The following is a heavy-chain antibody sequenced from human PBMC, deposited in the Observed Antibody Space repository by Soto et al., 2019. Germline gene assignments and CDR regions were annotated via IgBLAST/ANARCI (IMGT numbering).Heavy chain of an antibody. CDR3: ARDVGRGYSYEKDNYYYYGMDV. J-gene: IGHJ6*02. V-gene: IGHV3-30-3*01. Sequence: GGSLRLSCAASGFTFSSYAMHWVRQAPGKGLEWVAVISYDGSNKYYADSVKGRFTISRDNSKNTLYLQMNSLRAEDTAVYYCARDVGRGYSYEKDNYYYYGMDVWGQGTTVTVSS. CDR1: GFTFSSYA. D-gene: IGHD5-18*01. CDR2: ISYDGSNK.